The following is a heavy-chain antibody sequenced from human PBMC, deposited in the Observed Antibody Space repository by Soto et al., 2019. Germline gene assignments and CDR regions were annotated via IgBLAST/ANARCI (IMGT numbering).Heavy chain of an antibody. CDR3: ARDKRYCSDTSCPDFDY. CDR1: GGTLSSYT. Sequence: QVQLVQSGAEVKKPGSSVKVSCKASGGTLSSYTFSWVRQAPGQGLEWMGGVIPNLGVTNYAKKFQGRCTIVVDTSTSTAYMELNSLRYEDTAVYYCARDKRYCSDTSCPDFDYWGQGTPVTVSS. J-gene: IGHJ4*02. D-gene: IGHD2-15*01. CDR2: VIPNLGVT. V-gene: IGHV1-69*08.